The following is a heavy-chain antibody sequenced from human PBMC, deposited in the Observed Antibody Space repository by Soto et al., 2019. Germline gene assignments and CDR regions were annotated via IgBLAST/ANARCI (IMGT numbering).Heavy chain of an antibody. V-gene: IGHV1-18*01. Sequence: QVQLIQSGAEVKKPGASVKVSCKASNYKFSSYGISWVRQAPGQGLEWMGWISGYNSDTNYVQKFQGRVTMTTDTSTSTAYMELRSLRSDDTAVYYCARDLVRFLEWSDAFDIWGQGTMVTVSS. CDR2: ISGYNSDT. D-gene: IGHD3-3*01. CDR1: NYKFSSYG. J-gene: IGHJ3*02. CDR3: ARDLVRFLEWSDAFDI.